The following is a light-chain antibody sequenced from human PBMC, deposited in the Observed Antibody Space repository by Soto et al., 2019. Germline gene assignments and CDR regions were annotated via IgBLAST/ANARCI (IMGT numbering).Light chain of an antibody. CDR1: MSNIGAGYE. Sequence: QSVLTQPPSVSGAPGQRVTISCTGSMSNIGAGYEVHWYQQLPGTAPKLLINANVNRPSGVSDRFSGSKSGASASLTITGLQAEDEGDYYCQSYDSKLSGFYLFGPGTKVTVL. J-gene: IGLJ1*01. CDR2: ANV. CDR3: QSYDSKLSGFYL. V-gene: IGLV1-40*01.